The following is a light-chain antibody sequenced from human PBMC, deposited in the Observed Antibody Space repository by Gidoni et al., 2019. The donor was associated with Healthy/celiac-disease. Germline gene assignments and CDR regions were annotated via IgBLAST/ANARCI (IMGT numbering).Light chain of an antibody. CDR2: GAS. CDR3: QQYGSSPTT. Sequence: EIVLTQSPGTLSLSSVERATLSCRASQSVSSSYLAWYQQKPGQAPRLLIYGASSRATGIPDRFSGSGSGTDFTLTISRLEPEDFAVYYCQQYGSSPTTFGPGTKVEIK. J-gene: IGKJ1*01. V-gene: IGKV3-20*01. CDR1: QSVSSSY.